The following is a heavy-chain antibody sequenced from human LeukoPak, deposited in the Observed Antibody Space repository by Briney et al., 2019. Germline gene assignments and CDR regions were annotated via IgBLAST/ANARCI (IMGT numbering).Heavy chain of an antibody. D-gene: IGHD1-26*01. CDR2: IYTSGST. J-gene: IGHJ4*02. Sequence: SETLSLTCTVSSGSISTYYWSWIRQPAGKGLEWIGHIYTSGSTNYNPSLKSRVAISVDTSKNQFSLRLISVTAADAAVYYCARSRGSGSYFDSWGQGTLVTVSS. V-gene: IGHV4-4*07. CDR3: ARSRGSGSYFDS. CDR1: SGSISTYY.